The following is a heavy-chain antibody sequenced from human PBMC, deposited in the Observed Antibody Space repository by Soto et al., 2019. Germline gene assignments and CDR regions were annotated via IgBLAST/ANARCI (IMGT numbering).Heavy chain of an antibody. Sequence: QVQLQETGPGLVKPSQTLSLTCTVSGGSISSGDYYWSWIRQHPGKGREWIGFIYYSGSTYYNPSLKSRITISVDTSKIWFPVKQSPLTAADTAVYYCARAIIPAAMDLGYWGQGTLVTVSS. V-gene: IGHV4-31*03. CDR1: GGSISSGDYY. CDR2: IYYSGST. J-gene: IGHJ4*02. CDR3: ARAIIPAAMDLGY. D-gene: IGHD2-2*01.